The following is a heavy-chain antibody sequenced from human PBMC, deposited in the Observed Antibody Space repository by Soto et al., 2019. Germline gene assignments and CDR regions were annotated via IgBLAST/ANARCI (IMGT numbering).Heavy chain of an antibody. J-gene: IGHJ4*02. V-gene: IGHV1-3*01. CDR2: INAGNGNT. CDR3: ARDRRGQSSGSPKPPFDY. CDR1: GYTFTSYA. D-gene: IGHD6-19*01. Sequence: QVQLVQSGAEVKKPGASVKVSCKDSGYTFTSYAMHWVRQAPGQRLEWMGWINAGNGNTKYSQKFQGRVTITRDTSASTAYMELSSLRSEDTAVYYCARDRRGQSSGSPKPPFDYWGQGTLVTVSS.